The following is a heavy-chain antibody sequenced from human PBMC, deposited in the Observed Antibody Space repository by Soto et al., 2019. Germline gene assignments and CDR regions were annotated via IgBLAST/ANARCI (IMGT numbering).Heavy chain of an antibody. CDR1: GFTFSYYN. V-gene: IGHV3-48*01. CDR3: ARDGDGSSWPFDY. J-gene: IGHJ4*02. Sequence: EVHLVESGGGLVQPGGSLRLSCAASGFTFSYYNMNWVRQAPARGLEWVSYISSSSSTIYYADSVKGRFTISRDNASNPLYLQMNSLRAEDTAVYYCARDGDGSSWPFDYWGQGTLVTVSS. CDR2: ISSSSSTI. D-gene: IGHD6-13*01.